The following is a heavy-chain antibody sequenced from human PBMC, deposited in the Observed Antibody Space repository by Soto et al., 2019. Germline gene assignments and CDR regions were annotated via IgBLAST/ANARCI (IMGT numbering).Heavy chain of an antibody. V-gene: IGHV3-33*03. CDR3: ARPLGASGFGEVFDS. J-gene: IGHJ4*02. D-gene: IGHD3-16*01. CDR2: SWYDETNE. Sequence: QVQLVESGGGVAQPGGSLRLSCVASGFSLASYYMHWVRQAPGKGLEWVGVSWYDETNEWYADSVRGRFTISRDNSKNTLYLQMNSLRAEDTAVYYCARPLGASGFGEVFDSWGQGTLVTVSS. CDR1: GFSLASYY.